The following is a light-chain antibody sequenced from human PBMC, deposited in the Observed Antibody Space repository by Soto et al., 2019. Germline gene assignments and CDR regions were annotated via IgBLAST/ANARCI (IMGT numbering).Light chain of an antibody. V-gene: IGKV1-5*01. CDR2: VAS. CDR1: QSINSW. Sequence: IQMTHAPTTLSASVLDRGTITCPASQSINSWLAWYQQKPGKAPKLLFYVASSLESGVPSRFSGSGSGTEFTLTISSLQPEDFATYYCQHYNSYSEAFGQGTKVDIK. J-gene: IGKJ1*01. CDR3: QHYNSYSEA.